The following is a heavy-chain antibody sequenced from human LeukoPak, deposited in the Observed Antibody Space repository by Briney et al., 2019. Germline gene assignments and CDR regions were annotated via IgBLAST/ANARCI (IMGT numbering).Heavy chain of an antibody. CDR3: ARGGERRVLRYFDWSRSAKDGPKYYFDY. D-gene: IGHD3-9*01. CDR2: IYTSGST. V-gene: IGHV4-61*02. CDR1: GGSISSGSYY. Sequence: PSETLSLTCTVSGGSISSGSYYWSWIRQPAGKGLEWIGRIYTSGSTNYNPSLKSRVTISLDTSKNQFSLKLSSVTAADTAVYYCARGGERRVLRYFDWSRSAKDGPKYYFDYWGQGTLVTVSS. J-gene: IGHJ4*02.